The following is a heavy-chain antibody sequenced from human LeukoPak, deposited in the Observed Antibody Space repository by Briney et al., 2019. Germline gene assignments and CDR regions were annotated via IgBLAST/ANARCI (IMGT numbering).Heavy chain of an antibody. CDR1: GYTLTELS. CDR3: ATDPLYYYGSGSYSFDY. V-gene: IGHV1-24*01. J-gene: IGHJ4*02. CDR2: FDPEDGET. Sequence: ASVKVSCKVSGYTLTELSMHRVRQAPGKGLEWMGGFDPEDGETIYAQKFQGRVTMTEDTSTDTAYMELSSLRSEDTAVYYCATDPLYYYGSGSYSFDYWGQGTLVTVSS. D-gene: IGHD3-10*01.